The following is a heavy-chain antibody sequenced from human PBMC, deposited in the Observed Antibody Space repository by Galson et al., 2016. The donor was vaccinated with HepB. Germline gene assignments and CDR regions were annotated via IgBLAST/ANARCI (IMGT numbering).Heavy chain of an antibody. CDR2: IIPILGTA. D-gene: IGHD5-24*01. Sequence: SVKVSCKASGGTFSSYAISWVRQAPGQGLEWMGAIIPILGTANYAQKFQGRVTITADESTSTAYMELSSLRSEDTAVYYCARGRRDSSGDNYEWVDPWGREPWSPSPQ. J-gene: IGHJ5*02. CDR1: GGTFSSYA. CDR3: ARGRRDSSGDNYEWVDP. V-gene: IGHV1-69*13.